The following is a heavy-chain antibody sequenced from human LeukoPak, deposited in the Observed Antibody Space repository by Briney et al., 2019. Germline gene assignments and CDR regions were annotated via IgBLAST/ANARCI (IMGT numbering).Heavy chain of an antibody. J-gene: IGHJ2*01. D-gene: IGHD1-26*01. V-gene: IGHV3-7*01. CDR2: IKQDGSEK. CDR1: GFTFRCYW. CDR3: ARGELLGIASWYFDL. Sequence: GSLRLSRAASGFTFRCYWVSWVRQASGKGPGGGAKIKQDGSEKYYVDSVKGRFTISRDNAKNSLYLQMNSLRAEDTALYYCARGELLGIASWYFDLWGRGTLVTVSS.